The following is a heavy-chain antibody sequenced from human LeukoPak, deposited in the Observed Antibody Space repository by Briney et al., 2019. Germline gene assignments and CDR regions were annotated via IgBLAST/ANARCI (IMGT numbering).Heavy chain of an antibody. CDR2: ISAYNGNT. J-gene: IGHJ4*02. CDR1: GYTFTSYG. V-gene: IGHV1-18*01. Sequence: ASVKVSCKASGYTFTSYGISLVRQAPGQGLEWMGWISAYNGNTNYAQKLQGRVTMTTDTSTSTAYMELRSLRSDDTAVYYCARDRGRLWFSEGVDYWGQGTLVTVSS. D-gene: IGHD5-18*01. CDR3: ARDRGRLWFSEGVDY.